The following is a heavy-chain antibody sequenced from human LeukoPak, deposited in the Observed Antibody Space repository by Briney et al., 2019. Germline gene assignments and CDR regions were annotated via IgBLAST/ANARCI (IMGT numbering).Heavy chain of an antibody. J-gene: IGHJ3*02. D-gene: IGHD3-10*01. V-gene: IGHV1-69*05. CDR2: IIPIFGTA. Sequence: ASVKVSCKASGGTFSSYAISWVRQAPGQGLEWMGRIIPIFGTANYAQKFQGRVTITTDESTSTAYMELSSLRSEDTAVYYCARDPGTYTGAFDIWGQGTMVTVSA. CDR3: ARDPGTYTGAFDI. CDR1: GGTFSSYA.